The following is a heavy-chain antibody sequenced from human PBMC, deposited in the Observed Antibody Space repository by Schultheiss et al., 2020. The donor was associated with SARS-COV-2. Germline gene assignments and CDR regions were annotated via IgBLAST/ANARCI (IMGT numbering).Heavy chain of an antibody. J-gene: IGHJ4*01. D-gene: IGHD3-22*01. V-gene: IGHV3-23*01. CDR1: GFTFSSYA. Sequence: GESLKISCAASGFTFSSYAMSWVRQAPGKGLEWVSAISGSGGSTYYADSVKGRFTISRDNSKNTLYLQMNSLRAEDTAVYYCAKVGQWDYYDSSGYYYWGXGXXXXXSS. CDR2: ISGSGGST. CDR3: AKVGQWDYYDSSGYYY.